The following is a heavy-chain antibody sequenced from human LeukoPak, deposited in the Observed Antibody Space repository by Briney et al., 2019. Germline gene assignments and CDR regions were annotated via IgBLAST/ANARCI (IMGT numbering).Heavy chain of an antibody. CDR3: ATSTVTTLYFDY. D-gene: IGHD4-17*01. CDR1: GFTFSNFW. J-gene: IGHJ4*02. V-gene: IGHV3-7*01. Sequence: QSGGSLRLSCTASGFTFSNFWMGWVRQAPGKGLEWVANIKQDETEKFYLGSVKGRFTISRDNAKNSLYLQMNSLRVEDTAVYYCATSTVTTLYFDYWGQGTLVTVSS. CDR2: IKQDETEK.